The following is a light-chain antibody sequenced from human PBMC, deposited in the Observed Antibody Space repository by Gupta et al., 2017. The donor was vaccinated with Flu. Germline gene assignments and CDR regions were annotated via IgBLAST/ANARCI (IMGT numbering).Light chain of an antibody. Sequence: SPGQTARITGAGDKLGEKYTSGLQQKPGQAPVLLIYKDRKRPSDIPERCSASSSGNTATLTITGTQDMDEGDYYCQTGDSATGVFGTGTKVTVL. CDR3: QTGDSATGV. V-gene: IGLV3-1*01. CDR1: KLGEKY. J-gene: IGLJ1*01. CDR2: KDR.